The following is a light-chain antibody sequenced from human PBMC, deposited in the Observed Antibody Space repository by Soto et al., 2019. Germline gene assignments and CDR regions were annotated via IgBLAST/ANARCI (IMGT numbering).Light chain of an antibody. Sequence: QAVVTQEPSLTVSPGGTVTLTCGSSTGAVTSGHHPYWLQQKPGQAPRTLIYHTTNTLSWTPARFSGSLLGGKAALTLSGAQPEDEALYCCLLTYSGPWVFGGGTKLTVL. V-gene: IGLV7-46*01. CDR2: HTT. J-gene: IGLJ3*02. CDR3: LLTYSGPWV. CDR1: TGAVTSGHH.